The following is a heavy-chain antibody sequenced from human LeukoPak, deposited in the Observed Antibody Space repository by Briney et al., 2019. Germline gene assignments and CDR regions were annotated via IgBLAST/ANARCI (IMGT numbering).Heavy chain of an antibody. Sequence: GGSLRLSCAASGFTFSSYGMRWVRQAPGKGLEWVAFIRYDGSNKYYADSVKGRFTISRDNSKNTLYLQMNSLRAEDTAVYYCAKILPPRRGYSYVDYWGQGTLVTVSS. CDR1: GFTFSSYG. V-gene: IGHV3-30*02. CDR2: IRYDGSNK. D-gene: IGHD5-18*01. J-gene: IGHJ4*02. CDR3: AKILPPRRGYSYVDY.